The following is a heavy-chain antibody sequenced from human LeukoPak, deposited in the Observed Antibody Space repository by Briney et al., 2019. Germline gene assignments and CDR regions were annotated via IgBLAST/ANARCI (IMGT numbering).Heavy chain of an antibody. V-gene: IGHV4-59*10. CDR1: GGSFSGYY. J-gene: IGHJ4*02. CDR3: ARDRYYYDSSGYYYFDY. D-gene: IGHD3-22*01. Sequence: SETLSLTCAVYGGSFSGYYWSWIRQPAGKGLEWIGRIYTSGSTNYNPSLKSRVTMSVDTSKNQFSLKLSSVTAADTAVYYCARDRYYYDSSGYYYFDYWGQGTLVTVSS. CDR2: IYTSGST.